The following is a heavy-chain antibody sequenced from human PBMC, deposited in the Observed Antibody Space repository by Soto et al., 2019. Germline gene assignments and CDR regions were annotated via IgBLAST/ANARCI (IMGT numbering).Heavy chain of an antibody. V-gene: IGHV5-51*01. J-gene: IGHJ4*02. Sequence: GESLKISCEGSGYNFAGYWIAWVRQMPGKGLELMGIIYPSDSDTRYRPSFQGQVTISADKSISSAYLQWSSLRASDTAMYYCARGGVSTSTFDYWGQGTPVTVSS. CDR1: GYNFAGYW. D-gene: IGHD3-3*01. CDR2: IYPSDSDT. CDR3: ARGGVSTSTFDY.